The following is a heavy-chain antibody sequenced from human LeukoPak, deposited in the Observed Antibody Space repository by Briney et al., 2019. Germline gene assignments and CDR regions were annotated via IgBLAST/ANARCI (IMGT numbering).Heavy chain of an antibody. Sequence: GGSLRLSCAGSGFTFDDYAMHWVRQAPGKGLEWVSGISWNSGSIGYADSVKGRFTISRDNAKNSLYLQMNSLRAEDTALYYCAKQYSGYGYYYFDYWGQGTLVTVSS. CDR3: AKQYSGYGYYYFDY. CDR2: ISWNSGSI. V-gene: IGHV3-9*01. CDR1: GFTFDDYA. D-gene: IGHD5-12*01. J-gene: IGHJ4*02.